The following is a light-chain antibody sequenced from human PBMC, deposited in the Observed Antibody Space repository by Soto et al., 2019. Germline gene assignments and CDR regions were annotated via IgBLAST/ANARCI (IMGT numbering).Light chain of an antibody. CDR3: QTYNDWPFV. CDR1: ESLFGF. V-gene: IGKV3-15*01. J-gene: IGKJ2*01. CDR2: GVS. Sequence: EIVMTQSPATLSASPGESVSLSCRASESLFGFLAWYQQKPGQAPRLLIYGVSTKATGVPARFSGSGSAADFTLTISSVQSDDSAVYYCQTYNDWPFVFGPGTKLDI.